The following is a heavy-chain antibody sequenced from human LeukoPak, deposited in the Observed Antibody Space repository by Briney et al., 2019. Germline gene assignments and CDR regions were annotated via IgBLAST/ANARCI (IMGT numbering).Heavy chain of an antibody. V-gene: IGHV3-48*03. CDR1: GFTFSSYE. D-gene: IGHD7-27*01. CDR2: ISSSGSTI. J-gene: IGHJ4*02. Sequence: GGSLRLSCAASGFTFSSYEMNWVRQAPGKGLEWVSYISSSGSTIYYADSVKGRFTISRDTAKNSLYLQMNSLRAEDTAVYYCARRLGSRYYFDYWGQGTLVTVSS. CDR3: ARRLGSRYYFDY.